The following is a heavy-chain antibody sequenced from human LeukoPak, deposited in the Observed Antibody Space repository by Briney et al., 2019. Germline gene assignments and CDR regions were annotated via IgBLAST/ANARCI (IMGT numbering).Heavy chain of an antibody. CDR1: GFTFSNFW. V-gene: IGHV3-74*01. D-gene: IGHD3-22*01. CDR3: ARVYETNGYLY. J-gene: IGHJ4*02. Sequence: GGSLRLSCAASGFTFSNFWRHWVRQAPGKGLVWVALIYGDGSFTRYADSVKGRFTISRDNAKNTVYLQMNSLRVEDTAVYYCARVYETNGYLYWGQGSLVTVSS. CDR2: IYGDGSFT.